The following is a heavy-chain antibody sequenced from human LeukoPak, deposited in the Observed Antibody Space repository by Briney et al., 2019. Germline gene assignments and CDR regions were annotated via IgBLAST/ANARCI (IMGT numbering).Heavy chain of an antibody. CDR2: ISDSGSTI. J-gene: IGHJ6*02. CDR1: GFTLSSYE. CDR3: AREKSISGSRGHYYYYGMDV. V-gene: IGHV3-48*03. D-gene: IGHD1-20*01. Sequence: GGSLRLSCEASGFTLSSYEMSWVRQAPGKGLEWVSYISDSGSTIYNADSVKGRFAISRDNAKNSLYLEMTSLRAEDTAIYYCAREKSISGSRGHYYYYGMDVWGQGTTVTVS.